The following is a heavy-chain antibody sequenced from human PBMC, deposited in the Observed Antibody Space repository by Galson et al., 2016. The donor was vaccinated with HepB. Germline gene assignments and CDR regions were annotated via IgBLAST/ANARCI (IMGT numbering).Heavy chain of an antibody. Sequence: ETLSLTCNVSGGSVSSGPYYWRWIRQSPEKGLEWVGYISYDGNTKSNPPLKSRLSIPVDTSKNQVSLTLSSVTASDTAVYYWARDEGVRWSRGSSDVWGRGALVSVSS. CDR3: ARDEGVRWSRGSSDV. CDR1: GGSVSSGPYY. J-gene: IGHJ2*01. CDR2: ISYDGNT. V-gene: IGHV4-61*01. D-gene: IGHD4-23*01.